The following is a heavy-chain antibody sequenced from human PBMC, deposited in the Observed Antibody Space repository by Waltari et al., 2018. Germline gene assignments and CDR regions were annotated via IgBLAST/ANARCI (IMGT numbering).Heavy chain of an antibody. D-gene: IGHD3-3*01. CDR3: ARDYDFWSGYYTGISAFDI. CDR1: GITFSSYS. CDR2: ISGSGGST. J-gene: IGHJ3*02. V-gene: IGHV3-23*01. Sequence: EVQLLESGGGLVQPGGSLRLSCAASGITFSSYSLSWVRPAPGKGLEWVSAISGSGGSTYYADSVKGRFTISRDNSKNTLYLQMNSLRAEDTAVYYCARDYDFWSGYYTGISAFDIWGQGTMVTVSS.